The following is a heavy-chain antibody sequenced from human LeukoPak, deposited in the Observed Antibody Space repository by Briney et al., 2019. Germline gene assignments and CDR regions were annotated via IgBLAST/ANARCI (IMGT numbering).Heavy chain of an antibody. D-gene: IGHD2-15*01. CDR2: MFHGGNT. CDR1: GYSISSGYH. Sequence: PSETLSLTCAVSGYSISSGYHWGWVRQPPGKGPVWIGSMFHGGNTYCNPSLKSRVTMSIDTPMNQFSLNLTSVTAADTAVYFCARTLYCSGATCFSPELLDTWGQGTLVTVSS. CDR3: ARTLYCSGATCFSPELLDT. J-gene: IGHJ5*02. V-gene: IGHV4-38-2*01.